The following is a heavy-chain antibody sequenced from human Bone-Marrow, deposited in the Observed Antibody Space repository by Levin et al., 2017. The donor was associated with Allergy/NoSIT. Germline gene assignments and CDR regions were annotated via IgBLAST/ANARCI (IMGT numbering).Heavy chain of an antibody. CDR3: ATHWGKVRGGDS. J-gene: IGHJ5*01. V-gene: IGHV3-23*01. D-gene: IGHD3-10*01. CDR1: GFTFSAYA. Sequence: PGASVKVSCAASGFTFSAYAMKWIRQAPGKGLEWVSMISDSGTTTRYADSLKGRFSISRDNSKSTVFLQMNSLRAEDTAIYYCATHWGKVRGGDSWGQGTLVTVSS. CDR2: ISDSGTTT.